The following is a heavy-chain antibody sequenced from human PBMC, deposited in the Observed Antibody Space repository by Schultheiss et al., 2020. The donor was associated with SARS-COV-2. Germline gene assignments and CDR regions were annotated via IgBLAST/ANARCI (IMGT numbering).Heavy chain of an antibody. CDR1: GGSISSRDYY. CDR2: IYYSGTT. Sequence: SETLSLTCTVSGGSISSRDYYWGWIRQPPGKGLEWIGYIYYSGTTNYNPSLKSRVIISADTSKNHFSLKLSSVTAADTAVYYCARQDGYNLYYFDFWGQGTLVTVSS. J-gene: IGHJ4*02. CDR3: ARQDGYNLYYFDF. V-gene: IGHV4-61*03. D-gene: IGHD5-24*01.